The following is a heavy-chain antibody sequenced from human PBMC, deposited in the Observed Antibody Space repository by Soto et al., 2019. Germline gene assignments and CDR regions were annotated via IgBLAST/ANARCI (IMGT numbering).Heavy chain of an antibody. D-gene: IGHD3-3*01. CDR3: ARVKVRFLEWLGSEG. Sequence: QVQLVQSGAEVKKPGSSVKVSCKASGGTFSSYAFSWVRQAPGQGLEWMGGIIPIFGTANYAQKFQGRVTIPADESTSTAYMELCSLRSEDTAVYYCARVKVRFLEWLGSEGWGQGTLVTVSS. J-gene: IGHJ4*02. CDR2: IIPIFGTA. CDR1: GGTFSSYA. V-gene: IGHV1-69*12.